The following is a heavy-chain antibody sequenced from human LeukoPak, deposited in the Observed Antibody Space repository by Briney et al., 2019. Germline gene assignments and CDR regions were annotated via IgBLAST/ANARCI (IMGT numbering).Heavy chain of an antibody. CDR3: ARARRECSSTSCQGSFDY. J-gene: IGHJ4*02. V-gene: IGHV4-34*01. D-gene: IGHD2-2*01. CDR2: INHSGST. Sequence: SETLSLTCAVYGGSFSGYYWSWIRQPPGKGLEWIGEINHSGSTNYNPSLKSRVTISVDTSKNQFSLELSSVTAADTAVYYCARARRECSSTSCQGSFDYWGQGTLVTVSS. CDR1: GGSFSGYY.